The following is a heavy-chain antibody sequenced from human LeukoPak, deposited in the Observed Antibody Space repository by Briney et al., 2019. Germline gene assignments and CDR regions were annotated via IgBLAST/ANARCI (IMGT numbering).Heavy chain of an antibody. CDR3: ARHRRDGYKGSYYYYMDV. J-gene: IGHJ6*03. CDR1: GGSFSGCY. Sequence: SETLSLTCAVHGGSFSGCYWSWIRPPPGKGLEWIGEINHSGSTNYNPSLKSRVTISVDTSKNQFSLKLSSVTAADTAVYYCARHRRDGYKGSYYYYMDVWGKGTTVTISS. CDR2: INHSGST. D-gene: IGHD5-24*01. V-gene: IGHV4-34*01.